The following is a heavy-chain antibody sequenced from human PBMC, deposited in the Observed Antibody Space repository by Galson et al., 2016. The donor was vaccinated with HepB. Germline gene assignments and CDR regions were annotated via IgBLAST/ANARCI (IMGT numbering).Heavy chain of an antibody. Sequence: SGFSFSDYPMHWVRQAPGKGLEWVAVISYDGRNKYYADSVKGRFTISRDNSKNTLYLQMNSLRAEDTAVYYCAKDRSPYYDIVTGYFPDNDAFDIWGQGTMVTVSS. CDR3: AKDRSPYYDIVTGYFPDNDAFDI. CDR1: GFSFSDYP. CDR2: ISYDGRNK. J-gene: IGHJ3*02. D-gene: IGHD3-9*01. V-gene: IGHV3-30*04.